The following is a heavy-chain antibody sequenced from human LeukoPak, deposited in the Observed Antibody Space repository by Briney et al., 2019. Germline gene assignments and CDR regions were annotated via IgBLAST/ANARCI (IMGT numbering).Heavy chain of an antibody. CDR2: IYYNGST. Sequence: SETLSLTCTVSGGSISSSSYYWGWIRQPPGKGLEWIGSIYYNGSTYYNPSLKSRVTISVDTSKNQFSLKLSSVTAADTAVYYCAREPGIAAAGLDYWGQGTLVTVSS. D-gene: IGHD6-13*01. V-gene: IGHV4-39*01. J-gene: IGHJ4*02. CDR1: GGSISSSSYY. CDR3: AREPGIAAAGLDY.